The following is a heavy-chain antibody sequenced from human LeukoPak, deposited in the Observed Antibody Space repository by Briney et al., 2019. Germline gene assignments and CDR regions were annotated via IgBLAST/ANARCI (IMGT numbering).Heavy chain of an antibody. Sequence: SETLSLTCTVSGYSISSGYYWGWIRQPPGKGLEWIGSIYHSGSTYYNPSLKSRVTISVDTSKNQFSLKLSSVTATDMAVYYCARVTFTMVRGVTHFDYWGQGTLVTVSS. CDR1: GYSISSGYY. D-gene: IGHD3-10*01. J-gene: IGHJ4*02. CDR2: IYHSGST. CDR3: ARVTFTMVRGVTHFDY. V-gene: IGHV4-38-2*02.